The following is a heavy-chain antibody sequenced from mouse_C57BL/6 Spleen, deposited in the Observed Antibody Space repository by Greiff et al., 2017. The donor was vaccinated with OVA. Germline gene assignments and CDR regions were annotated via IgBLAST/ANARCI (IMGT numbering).Heavy chain of an antibody. V-gene: IGHV1-26*01. D-gene: IGHD1-3*01. CDR3: ARECNNYHAWFAY. Sequence: EVKLQQSGPELVKPGASVKISCKASGYTFTDYYMNWVKQSPGQSLEWIGDINPNNGGTSYNQKFKGKATLTVDKSSSTAYMELRSLTSEDSAVYCCARECNNYHAWFAYWGQGTLVTVSA. J-gene: IGHJ3*01. CDR1: GYTFTDYY. CDR2: INPNNGGT.